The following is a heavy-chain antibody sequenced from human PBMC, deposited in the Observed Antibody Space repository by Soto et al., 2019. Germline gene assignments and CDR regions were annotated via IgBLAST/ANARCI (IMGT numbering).Heavy chain of an antibody. D-gene: IGHD6-19*01. Sequence: GEALKISCKGSGYSFTSYWIGWVRQMPGKGLELMVSIYGGDSDTSYSPSFQGQVTISADKSISTAYLQWSSLKPSDTAMYYCARRLLGGSVWYYFDXWGQGTLFTVSX. V-gene: IGHV5-51*01. CDR2: IYGGDSDT. CDR1: GYSFTSYW. J-gene: IGHJ4*02. CDR3: ARRLLGGSVWYYFDX.